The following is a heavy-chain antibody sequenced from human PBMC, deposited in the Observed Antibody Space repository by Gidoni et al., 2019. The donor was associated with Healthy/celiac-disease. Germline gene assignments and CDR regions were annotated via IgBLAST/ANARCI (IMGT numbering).Heavy chain of an antibody. D-gene: IGHD6-19*01. V-gene: IGHV3-30*04. J-gene: IGHJ4*02. CDR2: ISYDGSNK. Sequence: QVQLVESGGGVVQPGRSLRLSCAASGFTFSSYAMHWVRQAPGKGLGWVAVISYDGSNKYYADSVKGRFTISRDNSKNTLYLQMNSLRAEDTAVYYCARGSDAGPYSSGWYFGSDYFDYWGQGTLVTVSS. CDR1: GFTFSSYA. CDR3: ARGSDAGPYSSGWYFGSDYFDY.